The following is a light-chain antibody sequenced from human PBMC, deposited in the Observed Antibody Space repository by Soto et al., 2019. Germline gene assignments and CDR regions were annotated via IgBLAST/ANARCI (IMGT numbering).Light chain of an antibody. CDR3: SSYTSSSTVVV. CDR2: DVS. V-gene: IGLV2-14*01. Sequence: QSALTQPASVSGSPGQSITISCTGTSSDVGGYNYVSWYQQHPGKAPKLMIYDVSNRPSWVSNRFSVSKSGNTASLTISGLQAEDEADYYCSSYTSSSTVVVFGGGTKLTVL. CDR1: SSDVGGYNY. J-gene: IGLJ2*01.